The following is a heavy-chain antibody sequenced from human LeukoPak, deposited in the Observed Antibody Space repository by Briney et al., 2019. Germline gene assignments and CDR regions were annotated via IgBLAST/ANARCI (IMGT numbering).Heavy chain of an antibody. CDR3: ARSGEGETFYYDSSGYYDY. J-gene: IGHJ4*02. D-gene: IGHD3-22*01. V-gene: IGHV4-59*01. Sequence: KPSETLSLTCTLSGGSFGTSCWNFIRQPPGKGLEWIGFICYRGSTNHNPSLKSRVTISRDTSKNHFSLRLSSVTAADTAIYYCARSGEGETFYYDSSGYYDYWGQGTLVTVSS. CDR1: GGSFGTSC. CDR2: ICYRGST.